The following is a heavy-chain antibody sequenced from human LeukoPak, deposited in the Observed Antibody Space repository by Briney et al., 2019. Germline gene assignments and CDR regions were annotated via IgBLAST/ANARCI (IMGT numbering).Heavy chain of an antibody. J-gene: IGHJ5*02. CDR2: ITADSPTI. CDR1: GFNFRCYV. V-gene: IGHV3-48*04. D-gene: IGHD3-10*01. CDR3: ARDGGATMVRGVATYDA. Sequence: GGSLRLSCAASGFNFRCYVLHWLRQAPGKGLEWISYITADSPTIYCADSVKGRFTISRDNAKSSLFLQMNSLRAEDTAVYYCARDGGATMVRGVATYDAWGQGTLVTVSS.